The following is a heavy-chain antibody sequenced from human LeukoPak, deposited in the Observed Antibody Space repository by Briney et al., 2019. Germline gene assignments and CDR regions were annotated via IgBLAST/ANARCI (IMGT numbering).Heavy chain of an antibody. V-gene: IGHV6-1*01. CDR1: GDSVSSNSAA. D-gene: IGHD2-2*01. J-gene: IGHJ5*02. Sequence: SQTLSLTCAISGDSVSSNSAAWNWIRQSPSRGLEWLGRTYYRSKWYNDYAVSVKSRITINPDTSKNQFSLQLNSVTPEDTAVYYCAREGEYGCSSTSRDQPRDWFDPWGQGTLVTVSS. CDR3: AREGEYGCSSTSRDQPRDWFDP. CDR2: TYYRSKWYN.